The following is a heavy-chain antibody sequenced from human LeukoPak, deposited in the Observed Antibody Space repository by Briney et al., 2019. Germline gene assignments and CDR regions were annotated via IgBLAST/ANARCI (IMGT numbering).Heavy chain of an antibody. CDR1: GGSISSSSYY. V-gene: IGHV4-39*07. J-gene: IGHJ2*01. D-gene: IGHD1-1*01. Sequence: SETLSLTCTVSGGSISSSSYYWGWIRQPPGRGLEWIGSIYYSGSTNYNPSLKSRVTISVDTSKNQFSLKLSSVTAADTAVYYCARDSTGTPNWYFDLWGRGTLVTVSS. CDR2: IYYSGST. CDR3: ARDSTGTPNWYFDL.